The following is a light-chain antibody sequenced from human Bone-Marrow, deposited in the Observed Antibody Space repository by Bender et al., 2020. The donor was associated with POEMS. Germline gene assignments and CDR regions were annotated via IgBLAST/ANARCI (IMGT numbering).Light chain of an antibody. CDR2: EDT. CDR3: YSTDSSGNQVV. V-gene: IGLV3-10*01. Sequence: SYVVTQTPSVSVAPGQTAGITCGGDNIGSKSVHWYQQNSGQAPVLVIYEDTKRPSGIPERFSGSRSGTMATLTISGAQVKDEADYYCYSTDSSGNQVVFGGGTKLTVL. CDR1: NIGSKS. J-gene: IGLJ2*01.